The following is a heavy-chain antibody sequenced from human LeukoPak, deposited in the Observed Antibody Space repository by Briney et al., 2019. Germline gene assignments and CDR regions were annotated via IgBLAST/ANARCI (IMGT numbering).Heavy chain of an antibody. V-gene: IGHV4-4*07. D-gene: IGHD6-19*01. CDR2: IYTSGST. CDR3: ARMDTQDHSGWYSVDY. CDR1: GGSISSYY. J-gene: IGHJ4*02. Sequence: SETLSLTCTVSGGSISSYYWSWIRQPAGKGLEWIGRIYTSGSTNYNPSLKSRVTMSVDTSKNQFSLKLSSVTAADTAVYYCARMDTQDHSGWYSVDYWGQGTLVTVSS.